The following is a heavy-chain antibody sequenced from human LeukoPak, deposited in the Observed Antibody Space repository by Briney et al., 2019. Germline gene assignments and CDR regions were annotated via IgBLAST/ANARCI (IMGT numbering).Heavy chain of an antibody. CDR2: ISTSGDST. Sequence: GGSLRLSCAASGFTFSSQNMNWARQAPGKGLEWVAYISTSGDSTKYADSVVGRFTISRDNVENSLYLLMNSLRVDDTAVYYCVKNGWLDYWGQGIVVTVSS. CDR3: VKNGWLDY. D-gene: IGHD6-19*01. J-gene: IGHJ4*02. CDR1: GFTFSSQN. V-gene: IGHV3-21*01.